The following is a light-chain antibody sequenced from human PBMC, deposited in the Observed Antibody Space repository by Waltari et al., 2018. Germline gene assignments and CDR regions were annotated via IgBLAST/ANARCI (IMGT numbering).Light chain of an antibody. CDR2: SNI. J-gene: IGLJ3*02. V-gene: IGLV1-44*01. Sequence: QSVLTQPPSASGTPGQRVTISCSGSSPNIGSNTVNWYQQLPGTAPKLLIYSNIQRPSGVPDRFSGSKSGTSASLAISGLQSEDEADYYCAAWDDSLNGWVFGGGTKLTVL. CDR1: SPNIGSNT. CDR3: AAWDDSLNGWV.